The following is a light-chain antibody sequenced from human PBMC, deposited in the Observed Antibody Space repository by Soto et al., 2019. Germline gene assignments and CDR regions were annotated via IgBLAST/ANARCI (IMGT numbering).Light chain of an antibody. CDR3: QKYDNYPRT. J-gene: IGKJ1*01. V-gene: IGKV3-15*01. Sequence: DIMMTQSPSTLSVSVGDRATLSCRASQGVSTNLAWYQQKPGQVPRLLIYGSSTRETGIPSRFSGSGSGTEFTLTISSLQSEDFAAYYCQKYDNYPRTFGQRTKAAIK. CDR1: QGVSTN. CDR2: GSS.